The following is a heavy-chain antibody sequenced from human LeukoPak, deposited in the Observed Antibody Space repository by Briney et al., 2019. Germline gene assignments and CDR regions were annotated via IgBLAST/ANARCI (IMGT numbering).Heavy chain of an antibody. D-gene: IGHD6-25*01. J-gene: IGHJ6*02. Sequence: GASVKVSCKASGYTFSSYAMQWVRQAPGQRLEWMGWINAGNGNTKYSQKFQGGVTITRDTSASTAYMELSSLRSEDTAVYYCASPGRLDYYYYGMDVWGQGTTVTVSS. CDR1: GYTFSSYA. CDR3: ASPGRLDYYYYGMDV. CDR2: INAGNGNT. V-gene: IGHV1-3*01.